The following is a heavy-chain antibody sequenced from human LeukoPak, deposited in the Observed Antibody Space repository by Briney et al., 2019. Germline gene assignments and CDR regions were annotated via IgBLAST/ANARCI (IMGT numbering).Heavy chain of an antibody. Sequence: GGSLRLSCAASGFTVSSNYMSWVRQAPGKGLEWVSVIYSGGSTYYADSVKGRFTISRDNSKNTLYLQMNSLRAEDTAVYYCARAGYYSPFYYYYGMDVWGQGTTATVSS. CDR2: IYSGGST. J-gene: IGHJ6*02. CDR1: GFTVSSNY. D-gene: IGHD3-3*01. V-gene: IGHV3-66*01. CDR3: ARAGYYSPFYYYYGMDV.